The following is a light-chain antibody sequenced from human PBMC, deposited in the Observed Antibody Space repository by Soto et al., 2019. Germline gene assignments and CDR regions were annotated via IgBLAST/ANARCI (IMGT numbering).Light chain of an antibody. CDR3: ISYAGSNKPA. CDR2: DVN. Sequence: ALTQPPSASGSPGQSVAISCSGTSSDVGGYNYVSWYQQHPGKAPKLMIYDVNKRPSGVPDRFSGSKSGNTASLTVSGLQAEDEADYYCISYAGSNKPAFGGGTKVTVL. J-gene: IGLJ2*01. CDR1: SSDVGGYNY. V-gene: IGLV2-8*01.